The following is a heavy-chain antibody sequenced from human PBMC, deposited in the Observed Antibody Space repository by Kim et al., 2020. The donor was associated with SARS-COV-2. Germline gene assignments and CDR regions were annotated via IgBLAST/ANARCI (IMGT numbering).Heavy chain of an antibody. V-gene: IGHV1-18*01. CDR2: ISAYNGNT. CDR3: ARVMYYYDSSGYYLDYFDY. J-gene: IGHJ4*02. CDR1: GYTFTSYG. Sequence: ASVKVSCKASGYTFTSYGISWVRQAPGQGLEWMGWISAYNGNTNYAQKLQGRVTMTTDTSTSTAYMELRSLRSDDTAVYYCARVMYYYDSSGYYLDYFDYWGQGTLVTVSS. D-gene: IGHD3-22*01.